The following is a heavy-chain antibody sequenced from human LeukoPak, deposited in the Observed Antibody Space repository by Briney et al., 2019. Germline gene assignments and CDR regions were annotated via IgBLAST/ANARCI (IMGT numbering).Heavy chain of an antibody. CDR1: GFTFRSYA. Sequence: GGSLRLSCAASGFTFRSYAMTWVRQPPGKGLEYVSTVGGRGDSTYYADSVKGRFTISRDNSKNTLYLQMNSLRAEDTAVYYCARAVRFLEWNRSGGWFDPWGQGTLVTVSS. CDR2: VGGRGDST. J-gene: IGHJ5*02. D-gene: IGHD3-3*01. CDR3: ARAVRFLEWNRSGGWFDP. V-gene: IGHV3-23*01.